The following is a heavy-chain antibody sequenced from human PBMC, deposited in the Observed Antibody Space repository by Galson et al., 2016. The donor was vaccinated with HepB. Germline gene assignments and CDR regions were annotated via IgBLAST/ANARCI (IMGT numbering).Heavy chain of an antibody. CDR2: IVVGSGNT. J-gene: IGHJ6*02. D-gene: IGHD3-3*01. CDR3: AADRAIFGVPVRGRYYYGMDV. Sequence: SVKVSCKASGVTFSSSAVQWVRQARGQRLEWIGWIVVGSGNTNYAQKFQERVTITRGMSTSTAYMELSSLRSDDTAVYYCAADRAIFGVPVRGRYYYGMDVWGQGTTVTVSS. V-gene: IGHV1-58*01. CDR1: GVTFSSSA.